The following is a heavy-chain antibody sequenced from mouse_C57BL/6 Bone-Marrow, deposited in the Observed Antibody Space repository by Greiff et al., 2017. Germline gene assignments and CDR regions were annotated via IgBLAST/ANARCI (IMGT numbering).Heavy chain of an antibody. CDR1: GYAFSSYW. Sequence: VQLQQSGAELVKPGASVKISCTASGYAFSSYWMNWVKQRPGKGLEWIGPIYPGDGDTNYNGKFKGKATLTADTSSSPAYMQLSSLTSEDSAVYFCARRDYGGFAYWGQGTLVTVSA. D-gene: IGHD1-1*02. CDR3: ARRDYGGFAY. V-gene: IGHV1-80*01. J-gene: IGHJ3*01. CDR2: IYPGDGDT.